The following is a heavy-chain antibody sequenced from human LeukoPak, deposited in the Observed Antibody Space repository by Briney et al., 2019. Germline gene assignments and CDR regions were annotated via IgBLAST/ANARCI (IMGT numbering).Heavy chain of an antibody. CDR1: GYTFSDYY. V-gene: IGHV1-2*02. CDR2: INPNSGGT. Sequence: ASVKVSCKASGYTFSDYYMHWVRQAPGQGLEWMGWINPNSGGTNYAQKFQGRVTMTRDTSISTAYMDLSNLTSDDTAFYYCARGGTICSGAGCYFNWLDPWGQGTLVTVSS. J-gene: IGHJ5*02. CDR3: ARGGTICSGAGCYFNWLDP. D-gene: IGHD2-15*01.